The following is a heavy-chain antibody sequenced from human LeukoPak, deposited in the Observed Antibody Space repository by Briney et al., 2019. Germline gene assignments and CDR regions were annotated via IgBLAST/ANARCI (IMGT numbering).Heavy chain of an antibody. CDR2: INHSGNT. CDR3: ARHYGP. J-gene: IGHJ4*02. CDR1: GGSFSGYY. D-gene: IGHD3-16*01. V-gene: IGHV4-34*01. Sequence: SETLSLTCAVYGGSFSGYYWTWIRQPPGKGLEWIGEINHSGNTNYNPSLKSRVAISVDTSKNQFSLKLNSVTATDTAVYYCARHYGPWGQGTLVTVSS.